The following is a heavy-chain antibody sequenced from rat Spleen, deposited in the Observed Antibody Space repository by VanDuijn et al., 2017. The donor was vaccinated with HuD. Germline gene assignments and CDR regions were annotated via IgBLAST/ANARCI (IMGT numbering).Heavy chain of an antibody. CDR3: ARNGNNSYFDY. Sequence: EVQLVESDGGLVQPGRSLKLSCAASGFTFSDYYMAWVRQAPTKGLEWVATISSDGRRNYYRDSVKGRFTISRDNAKSSLYLQMDSLRSEDTATYYCARNGNNSYFDYWGQGVMVTVSS. CDR2: ISSDGRRN. D-gene: IGHD1-9*01. J-gene: IGHJ2*01. V-gene: IGHV5-29*01. CDR1: GFTFSDYY.